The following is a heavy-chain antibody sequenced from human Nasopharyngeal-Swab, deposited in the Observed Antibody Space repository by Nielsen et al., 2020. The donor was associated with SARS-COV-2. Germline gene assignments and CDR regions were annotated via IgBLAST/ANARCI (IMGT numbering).Heavy chain of an antibody. CDR2: INHSGST. Sequence: SETLSLTCAVYGGSFSGYYWSWIRQPPGKGLEWIGEINHSGSTNYNPSLKSRVTISVDTSKNQFSLKLSSVTAEDTAVYYCARGGHGSSGWRNWFDPWGQGTLVTVSS. V-gene: IGHV4-34*01. D-gene: IGHD6-19*01. J-gene: IGHJ5*02. CDR3: ARGGHGSSGWRNWFDP. CDR1: GGSFSGYY.